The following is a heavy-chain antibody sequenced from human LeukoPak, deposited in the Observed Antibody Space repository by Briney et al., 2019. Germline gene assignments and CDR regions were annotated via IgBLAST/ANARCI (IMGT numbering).Heavy chain of an antibody. J-gene: IGHJ3*02. Sequence: GGSLRLSCAASGFTFDDYAMHWVRQAPGKGLEWVSGISWNSGSIGYADSVKGRFTISRDNAKNSLYLQMNSLRAEDTVLYYCAKGTGAFDIWGQGTMFTVSS. D-gene: IGHD1-14*01. CDR1: GFTFDDYA. V-gene: IGHV3-9*01. CDR3: AKGTGAFDI. CDR2: ISWNSGSI.